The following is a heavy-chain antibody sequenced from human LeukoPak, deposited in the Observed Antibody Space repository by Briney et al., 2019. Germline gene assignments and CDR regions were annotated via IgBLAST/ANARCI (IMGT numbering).Heavy chain of an antibody. D-gene: IGHD3-22*01. CDR1: GYTFTSYY. J-gene: IGHJ3*02. CDR3: ASGHFYESSEFHDPFDI. CDR2: INPSGGST. Sequence: GASVKVSCKASGYTFTSYYMHWVRQAPGQGLEWMGIINPSGGSTSYAQRFQGRVTMTRDMSTSTVYMELSSLRSEDTAVYYCASGHFYESSEFHDPFDIWGQGTLVTVSS. V-gene: IGHV1-46*01.